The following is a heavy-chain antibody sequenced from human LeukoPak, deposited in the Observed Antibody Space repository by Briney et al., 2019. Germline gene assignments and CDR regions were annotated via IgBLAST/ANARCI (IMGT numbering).Heavy chain of an antibody. D-gene: IGHD6-13*01. CDR2: IYYSGST. V-gene: IGHV4-39*01. J-gene: IGHJ4*02. CDR3: ASSIAAAGLFRPYYFDY. CDR1: GFTFSSYW. Sequence: GSLRLSCAASGFTFSSYWMSWVRQPPGKGLEWIGSIYYSGSTYYNPSLKSRVTISVDTSKNQFSLKLSSVTAADTAVYYCASSIAAAGLFRPYYFDYWGQGTLVTVSS.